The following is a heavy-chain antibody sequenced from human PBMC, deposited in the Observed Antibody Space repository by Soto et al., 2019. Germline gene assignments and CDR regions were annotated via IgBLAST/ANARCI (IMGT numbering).Heavy chain of an antibody. J-gene: IGHJ4*02. V-gene: IGHV4-39*01. CDR1: GGSISSSSYY. CDR3: ASNDYIWGSYRSPIDY. D-gene: IGHD3-16*02. Sequence: QLQLQESGPGLVKPSETLSLTCTVSGGSISSSSYYWGWIRQPPGKGLEWIGSIYYSGSTYYNPSLKSRVTISVDTSKNQFSLKLSSVTAADTAVYYCASNDYIWGSYRSPIDYWGQGTLVTVSS. CDR2: IYYSGST.